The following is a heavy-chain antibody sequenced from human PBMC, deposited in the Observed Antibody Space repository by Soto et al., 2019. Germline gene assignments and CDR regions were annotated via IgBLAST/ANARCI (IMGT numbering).Heavy chain of an antibody. V-gene: IGHV4-30-4*01. CDR1: GGSISSYY. CDR3: ARARGARYFDY. Sequence: PSETLSLTCTVSGGSISSYYWSWIRQPPGKGLEWIGYIYYSGSTYYNPSLKSRVTISVDTSKNQFSLKLSSVTAADTAVYYCARARGARYFDYWGQGTLVTVS. CDR2: IYYSGST. D-gene: IGHD2-15*01. J-gene: IGHJ4*02.